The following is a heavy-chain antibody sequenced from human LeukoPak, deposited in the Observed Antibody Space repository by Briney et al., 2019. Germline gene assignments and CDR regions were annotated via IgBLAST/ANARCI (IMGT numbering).Heavy chain of an antibody. CDR1: GFTVSANN. D-gene: IGHD2-15*01. Sequence: PGGSLRLSCAASGFTVSANNMSWVRQAPGKGLEWVSLLWSGGTTNYADSVKGRFTISRDNPKNTLYLQMNSLRAEDTAVYFCANLGTLRDGDYWGQGTLVTVSS. V-gene: IGHV3-66*01. CDR2: LWSGGTT. CDR3: ANLGTLRDGDY. J-gene: IGHJ4*02.